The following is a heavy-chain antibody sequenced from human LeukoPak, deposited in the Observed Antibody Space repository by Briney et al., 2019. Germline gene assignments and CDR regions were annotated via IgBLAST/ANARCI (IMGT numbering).Heavy chain of an antibody. V-gene: IGHV7-4-1*02. CDR1: GYTFISYA. CDR3: ARDVLTTVTPGWFDP. CDR2: INTNTGNP. Sequence: GASVKVSCKASGYTFISYAMNWVRQAPEQGLEWMGWINTNTGNPTYAQGFTGRFVFSLDTSVSTAYLQISSLKAEDTAVYFCARDVLTTVTPGWFDPWGQGTLVTVSS. J-gene: IGHJ5*02. D-gene: IGHD4-17*01.